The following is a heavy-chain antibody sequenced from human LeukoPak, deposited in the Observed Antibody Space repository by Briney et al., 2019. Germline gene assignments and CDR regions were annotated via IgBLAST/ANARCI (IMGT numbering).Heavy chain of an antibody. Sequence: GESLKISCKGSGYSFTSYWIGWVRQMPGKGLEWMGIIYPGDSDTRYSPSFQGQVTISADKSISTAYLQWSSLKASDTATYYCARHETYYYGSGSYLSYYYYYMDVWGKGTTVTVSS. CDR1: GYSFTSYW. J-gene: IGHJ6*03. CDR3: ARHETYYYGSGSYLSYYYYYMDV. CDR2: IYPGDSDT. D-gene: IGHD3-10*01. V-gene: IGHV5-51*01.